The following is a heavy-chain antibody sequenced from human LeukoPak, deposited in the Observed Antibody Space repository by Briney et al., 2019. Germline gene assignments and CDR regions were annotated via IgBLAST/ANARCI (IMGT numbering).Heavy chain of an antibody. Sequence: SETLSLTCTVSGGSISSSSYYWGWIRQPPGEGLEWIGSIYYSGSTYYNPSLKSRVTISVDTSKNQFSLKLSSVTAADTAVYYCASIAVAARGYWGQGTLVTVSS. CDR1: GGSISSSSYY. D-gene: IGHD6-19*01. J-gene: IGHJ4*02. CDR3: ASIAVAARGY. CDR2: IYYSGST. V-gene: IGHV4-39*07.